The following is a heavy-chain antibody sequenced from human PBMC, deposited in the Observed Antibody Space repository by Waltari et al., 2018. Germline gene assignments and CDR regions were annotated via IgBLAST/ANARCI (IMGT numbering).Heavy chain of an antibody. Sequence: VVLKQWGAGVVESSETLSLTCAVYGGSFTGYFWSWIRQSPGKGLGWIGEINHSGNNDYNPSLKSRAFISVDTSKNQFSLMLSSVTAADTALYYCARSICRGETCSRYFDSWGQGTLVTVSS. CDR1: GGSFTGYF. CDR3: ARSICRGETCSRYFDS. V-gene: IGHV4-34*01. J-gene: IGHJ5*01. D-gene: IGHD2-15*01. CDR2: INHSGNN.